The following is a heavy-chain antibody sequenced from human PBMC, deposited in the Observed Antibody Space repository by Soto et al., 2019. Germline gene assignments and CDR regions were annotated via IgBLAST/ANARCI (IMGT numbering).Heavy chain of an antibody. CDR2: TNTDGTAT. Sequence: PGGSLRLSCAASGFTFSAYWMHWVRQAPGKGLVWVSRTNTDGTATTYADSVEGRFTISRDNAKNSLYLQMNSLRDEDTAVYYCARQVPVKGMDVWGQGTTVTVSS. J-gene: IGHJ6*02. V-gene: IGHV3-74*03. CDR3: ARQVPVKGMDV. CDR1: GFTFSAYW. D-gene: IGHD2-2*01.